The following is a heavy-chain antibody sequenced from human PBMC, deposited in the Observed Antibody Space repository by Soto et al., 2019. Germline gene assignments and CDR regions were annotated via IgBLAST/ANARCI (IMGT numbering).Heavy chain of an antibody. Sequence: QITLKESGPTLVKPTQTLTLTCTFSGSSLSSSGMGVGWIRQPPGKALEWLAVIYWDDDKRYSPSLNSRITSTKDTSKNQVVLTMANMDPVDTATYYCAHALGGGSSSYFDCWGQGTLVTVSS. D-gene: IGHD3-16*01. CDR3: AHALGGGSSSYFDC. V-gene: IGHV2-5*02. J-gene: IGHJ4*02. CDR2: IYWDDDK. CDR1: GSSLSSSGMG.